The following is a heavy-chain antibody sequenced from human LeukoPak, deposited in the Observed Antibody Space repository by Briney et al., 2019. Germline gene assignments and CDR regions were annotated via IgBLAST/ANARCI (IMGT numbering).Heavy chain of an antibody. CDR2: ISFDGSNK. CDR1: GFIFSGYG. J-gene: IGHJ4*02. V-gene: IGHV3-30*18. D-gene: IGHD3-16*01. Sequence: GGSLTLSCSASGFIFSGYGTHWVRQASGKGLEWVAAISFDGSNKYYADFVKGRFTISRDNSKNTVYLQVNSLRPEDTAVYYCVKDLRRLDHWGQGTLVTVSS. CDR3: VKDLRRLDH.